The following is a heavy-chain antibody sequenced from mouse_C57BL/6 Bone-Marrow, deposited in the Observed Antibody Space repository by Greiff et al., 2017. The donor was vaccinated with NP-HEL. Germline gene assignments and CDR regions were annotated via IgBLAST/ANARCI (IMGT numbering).Heavy chain of an antibody. V-gene: IGHV1-81*01. J-gene: IGHJ2*01. CDR2: IYPRSGNT. CDR1: GYTFTSYG. Sequence: QVQLQQSGAELARPGASVKLSCKASGYTFTSYGISWVKQRTGQGLEWIGEIYPRSGNTYYNEKFKGKATLTADKSSSTAYMELRSLTSEDSAVYFCARRYHGDFDDWGQGTTLTVSS. D-gene: IGHD2-14*01. CDR3: ARRYHGDFDD.